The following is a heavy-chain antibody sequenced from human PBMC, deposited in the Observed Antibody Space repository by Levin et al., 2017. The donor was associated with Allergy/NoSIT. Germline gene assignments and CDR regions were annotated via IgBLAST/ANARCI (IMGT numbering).Heavy chain of an antibody. CDR1: GFTFSSYA. V-gene: IGHV3-23*01. CDR3: AKDLSGAYSSGWHPSWFDP. CDR2: ISGSGGST. Sequence: PSGGSLRLSCAASGFTFSSYAMSWVRQAPGKGLEWVSAISGSGGSTYYADSVKGRFTISRDNSKNTLYLQMNSLRAEDTAVYYCAKDLSGAYSSGWHPSWFDPWGQGTLVTVSS. D-gene: IGHD6-19*01. J-gene: IGHJ5*02.